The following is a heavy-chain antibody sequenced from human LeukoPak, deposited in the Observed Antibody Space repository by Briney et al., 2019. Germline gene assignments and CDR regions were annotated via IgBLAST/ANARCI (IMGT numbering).Heavy chain of an antibody. Sequence: SETLSLTCTVSGGSISSYYWSWIRQPPGKGLEWIGYIYYSGSTNYNPSLKSRVTISVDTSKNQFSLKLSSVTAADTAVYYCARWSAAARYFDLWGRGTLVTVSS. CDR1: GGSISSYY. CDR3: ARWSAAARYFDL. D-gene: IGHD2-2*01. J-gene: IGHJ2*01. CDR2: IYYSGST. V-gene: IGHV4-59*08.